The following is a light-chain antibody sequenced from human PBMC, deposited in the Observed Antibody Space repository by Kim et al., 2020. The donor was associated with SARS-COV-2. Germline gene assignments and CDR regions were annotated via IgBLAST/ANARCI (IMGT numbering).Light chain of an antibody. Sequence: SASVGDRVPFACRASQNINNYLTWYQQKPGKAPKALISLASNLQSGVPSRFSGSGSGTDFTLTITNLQPEDFATYHCQQAYTTPYTFGQGTKLEI. CDR1: QNINNY. V-gene: IGKV1-39*01. CDR3: QQAYTTPYT. J-gene: IGKJ2*01. CDR2: LAS.